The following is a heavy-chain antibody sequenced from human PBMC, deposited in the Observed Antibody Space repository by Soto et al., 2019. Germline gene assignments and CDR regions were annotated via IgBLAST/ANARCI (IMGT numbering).Heavy chain of an antibody. V-gene: IGHV3-21*01. CDR2: ISSSSSNI. CDR1: GFTFSSYS. Sequence: PGGSLRLSCAASGFTFSSYSMNWVRQAPGKGLEWVSSISSSSSNIYYADSVKGRFTISRDNAKNSLYLQMNSLRAEDTAVYYCARDAAAGGYYYYYGMDVWGQGTTVTVSS. CDR3: ARDAAAGGYYYYYGMDV. D-gene: IGHD6-13*01. J-gene: IGHJ6*02.